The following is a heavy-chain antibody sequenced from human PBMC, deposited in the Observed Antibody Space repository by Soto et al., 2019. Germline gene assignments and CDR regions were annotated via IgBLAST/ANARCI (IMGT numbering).Heavy chain of an antibody. D-gene: IGHD6-13*01. J-gene: IGHJ4*02. V-gene: IGHV3-74*01. CDR3: ARVETAGILGFAY. CDR1: GFTFSNFW. Sequence: GGSLRLSCAASGFTFSNFWIHWVRQPPGKGLEWVSHITGDGRNTLYADSVKGRFTTSRDNAKNTLYLQMDSLRAEDTAVYYCARVETAGILGFAYWGRGTLVTVSS. CDR2: ITGDGRNT.